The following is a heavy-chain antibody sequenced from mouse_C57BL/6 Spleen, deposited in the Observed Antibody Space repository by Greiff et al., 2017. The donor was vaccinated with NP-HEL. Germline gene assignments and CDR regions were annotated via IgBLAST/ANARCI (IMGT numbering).Heavy chain of an antibody. Sequence: QVQLKESGPELVKPGASVKISCKASGYAFSSSWMNWVKQRPGKGLEWIGRIYPGDGDTNYNGKFKGKATLTAYKSSSTAYMQLSSLTSEDSAVYFCARSNYDYLYAMDYWGQGTSVTVSS. J-gene: IGHJ4*01. CDR1: GYAFSSSW. V-gene: IGHV1-82*01. D-gene: IGHD2-4*01. CDR2: IYPGDGDT. CDR3: ARSNYDYLYAMDY.